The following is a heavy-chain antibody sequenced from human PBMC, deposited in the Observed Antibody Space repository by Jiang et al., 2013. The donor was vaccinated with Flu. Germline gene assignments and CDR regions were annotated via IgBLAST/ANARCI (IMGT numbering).Heavy chain of an antibody. CDR2: IFWNDEK. D-gene: IGHD2-21*02. CDR1: GFSLSNIRMG. V-gene: IGHV2-26*01. CDR3: VRMTHECAGDCSDVFDL. Sequence: KPTQTLTLTCTVSGFSLSNIRMGVTWIRQPPGKALEWLAHIFWNDEKFYSTSLTSRLTISKDTSKSQVVVTMTNMDPVDTGTYYCVRMTHECAGDCSDVFDLWGQGTLVTVSS. J-gene: IGHJ3*01.